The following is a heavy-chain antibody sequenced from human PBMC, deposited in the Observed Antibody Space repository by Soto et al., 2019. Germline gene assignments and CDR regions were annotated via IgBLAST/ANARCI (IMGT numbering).Heavy chain of an antibody. CDR3: ARYFRPYYYDSGGYYGY. Sequence: SVKVSCKASGGTFSSYAISWVRQAPGQGLEWMGGIIPIFGTANYAQKFQGGVTITADKSTRTAYMELSSLRSEDTAVYYCARYFRPYYYDSGGYYGYWGQGTLVTVSS. CDR2: IIPIFGTA. CDR1: GGTFSSYA. J-gene: IGHJ4*02. V-gene: IGHV1-69*06. D-gene: IGHD3-22*01.